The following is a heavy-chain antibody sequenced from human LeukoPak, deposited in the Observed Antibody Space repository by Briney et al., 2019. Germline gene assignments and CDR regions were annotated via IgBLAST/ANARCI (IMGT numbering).Heavy chain of an antibody. CDR3: ARGAAARLGYYYYYMDV. CDR2: INHSGST. D-gene: IGHD6-6*01. V-gene: IGHV4-34*01. Sequence: SEALSLTCAVYVGSFSGYYWSWIRQPPGKGLEWIGEINHSGSTNYNPSLKSRVTISVDTSKNQFSLKLSSVTAADTAVYYCARGAAARLGYYYYYMDVWGKGTTVTVSS. J-gene: IGHJ6*03. CDR1: VGSFSGYY.